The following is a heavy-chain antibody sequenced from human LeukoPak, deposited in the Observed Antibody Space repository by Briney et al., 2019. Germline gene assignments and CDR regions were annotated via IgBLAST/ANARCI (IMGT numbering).Heavy chain of an antibody. D-gene: IGHD3-9*01. J-gene: IGHJ1*01. CDR1: GFTFSYYG. Sequence: GRSLRLSCAASGFTFSYYGMHWVRQAPGKGLEWVAVISYDGSNKYYADSVKGRFTISRDNSKNTLYLQMNSLRAEDTAVYYCARGGDYDILTGVEYFQHWGQGTLVTVSS. CDR3: ARGGDYDILTGVEYFQH. CDR2: ISYDGSNK. V-gene: IGHV3-30*03.